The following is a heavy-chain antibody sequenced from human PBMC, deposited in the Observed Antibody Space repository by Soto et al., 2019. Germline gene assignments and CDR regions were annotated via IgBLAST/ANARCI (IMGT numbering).Heavy chain of an antibody. Sequence: QVQLVQSGAEVKKPGSSVKVSCKASGGTFSSYAISWVRQAPGQGLEWMGGIIPIFGTANYAQKFQGRVTITADESMSKXYMELSSLRSEDTAVYYCARSRSRGVTYYYYGMDVWGQGTTVTVSS. J-gene: IGHJ6*02. D-gene: IGHD3-10*01. V-gene: IGHV1-69*12. CDR1: GGTFSSYA. CDR2: IIPIFGTA. CDR3: ARSRSRGVTYYYYGMDV.